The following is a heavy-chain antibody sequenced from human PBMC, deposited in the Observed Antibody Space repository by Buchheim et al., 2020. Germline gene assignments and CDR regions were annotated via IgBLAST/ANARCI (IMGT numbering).Heavy chain of an antibody. Sequence: EVQLLESGGGLVQPGQSLRLSCVASGFTFSNYEFNWVRQAPGKGLEWISYITESGSAIFYADSVKGRFTVSRDSAKNSLYLQMNNLRAEDAALYYCARETTNCGGDCYDYWGQGTL. CDR2: ITESGSAI. J-gene: IGHJ4*02. D-gene: IGHD2-21*01. V-gene: IGHV3-48*03. CDR1: GFTFSNYE. CDR3: ARETTNCGGDCYDY.